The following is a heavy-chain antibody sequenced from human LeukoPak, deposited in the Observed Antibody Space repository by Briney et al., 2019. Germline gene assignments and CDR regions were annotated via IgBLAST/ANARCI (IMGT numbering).Heavy chain of an antibody. D-gene: IGHD6-19*01. CDR3: AREGGFEYSSGWYD. Sequence: GGSLRLSCAASGFTFSSYAMSWVRQAPGKGLEWVSAISGSGGSTYYADSVKGRFTISRDNAKNSLYLQMNSLRAEDTAVYYCAREGGFEYSSGWYDWGQGTLVTVSS. J-gene: IGHJ4*02. V-gene: IGHV3-23*01. CDR1: GFTFSSYA. CDR2: ISGSGGST.